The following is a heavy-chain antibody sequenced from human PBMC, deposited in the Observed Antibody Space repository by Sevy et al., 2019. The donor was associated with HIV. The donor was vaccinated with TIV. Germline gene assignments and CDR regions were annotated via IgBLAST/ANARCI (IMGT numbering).Heavy chain of an antibody. Sequence: GGSLRLSCAASGFTFSSYEMNWVRQAPGKGLQWVSYISSSGTTIYYVDSVKGRFTISRDNAKNSLFLQMNSLRVEDTAVYCCARDCSSTSCLWGLDVWGQGTAVTVSS. CDR2: ISSSGTTI. CDR1: GFTFSSYE. J-gene: IGHJ6*02. CDR3: ARDCSSTSCLWGLDV. V-gene: IGHV3-48*03. D-gene: IGHD2-2*01.